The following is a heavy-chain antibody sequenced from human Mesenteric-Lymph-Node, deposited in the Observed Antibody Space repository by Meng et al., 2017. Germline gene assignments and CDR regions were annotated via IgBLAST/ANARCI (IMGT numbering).Heavy chain of an antibody. CDR1: GGSISSSSYS. CDR3: AGIVVVKWFDP. J-gene: IGHJ5*02. Sequence: SETLSLTCTVSGGSISSSSYSWGWIRQPPGKGLEWIGSVFYSGSTYYNPSLKRRVTISVDTSKNQFSLRLSSVTAADTAVYYCAGIVVVKWFDPWGQGTLVTVSS. D-gene: IGHD3-22*01. CDR2: VFYSGST. V-gene: IGHV4-39*07.